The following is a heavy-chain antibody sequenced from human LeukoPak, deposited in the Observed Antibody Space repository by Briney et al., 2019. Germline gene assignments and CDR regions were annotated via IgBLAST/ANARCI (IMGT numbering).Heavy chain of an antibody. J-gene: IGHJ3*02. CDR1: GGSINNFY. Sequence: SETLSLTCGVSGGSINNFYWNWIRQPAGKGLEWIGRVHASGSSRYNPSFAGRVTMSADTSKNQVSLNVTSVTAADTAVYFCARDQSGSGGHNNDAFDIWARGQWSPSLQ. V-gene: IGHV4-4*07. CDR3: ARDQSGSGGHNNDAFDI. CDR2: VHASGSS. D-gene: IGHD3-16*01.